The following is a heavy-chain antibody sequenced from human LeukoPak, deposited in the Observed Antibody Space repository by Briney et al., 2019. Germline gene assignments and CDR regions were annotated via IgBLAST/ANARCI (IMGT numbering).Heavy chain of an antibody. CDR3: VGGTYYGGDY. CDR1: GGSIRSYY. D-gene: IGHD1-26*01. CDR2: IYTSGST. J-gene: IGHJ4*02. Sequence: PSETLSLTCTLSGGSIRSYYWNWIRQPAGKGLEYIGRIYTSGSTNYNPSLKSRVTMSVDTSKNQFSLKLSSVTAADTAVYYCVGGTYYGGDYWGQGTLVTVSS. V-gene: IGHV4-4*07.